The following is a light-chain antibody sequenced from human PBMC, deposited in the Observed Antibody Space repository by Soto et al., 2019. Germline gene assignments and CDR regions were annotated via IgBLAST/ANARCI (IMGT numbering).Light chain of an antibody. CDR2: EVT. J-gene: IGLJ7*01. V-gene: IGLV2-23*02. CDR3: CSYAGSSTPLV. CDR1: SSDVGNYNL. Sequence: QSALTQPASVSGSRGQSITISCTGTSSDVGNYNLVSWYQKHPGKAPKLLIYEVTQRPSGVTNRFSGSKSGNTASLKISGLQAEDEADYYCCSYAGSSTPLVFGGGTQLTVL.